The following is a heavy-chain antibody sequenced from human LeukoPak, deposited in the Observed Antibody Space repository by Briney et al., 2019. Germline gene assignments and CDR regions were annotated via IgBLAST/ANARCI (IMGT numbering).Heavy chain of an antibody. CDR2: LSYDGSNK. Sequence: GVSLRLSCAASGFTFSSYAIHWVRQAPGKGLEWVAVLSYDGSNKYYADSVKGRFTISRDNSKDTLYLQMNSLRAEDTAVYYCARDGYYSGWYPGGGYLDYWGQGTLVTVSS. CDR1: GFTFSSYA. V-gene: IGHV3-30*14. J-gene: IGHJ4*02. D-gene: IGHD6-19*01. CDR3: ARDGYYSGWYPGGGYLDY.